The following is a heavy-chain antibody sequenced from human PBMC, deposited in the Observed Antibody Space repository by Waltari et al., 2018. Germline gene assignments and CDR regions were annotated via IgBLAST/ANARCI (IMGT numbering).Heavy chain of an antibody. CDR1: GYTFTSYG. D-gene: IGHD3-16*02. CDR3: ARVPNPNYYDYVWGSYRFGYFDY. J-gene: IGHJ4*02. V-gene: IGHV1-18*01. Sequence: QVQLVQSGAEVKKPGASVKVSCKASGYTFTSYGISWVRQAPGRGREGRGWISAYNGNTNYAQQLQGRVTMTTDTSTSTAYLELRSLRFDDTAVYYCARVPNPNYYDYVWGSYRFGYFDYWGQGTLVTVSS. CDR2: ISAYNGNT.